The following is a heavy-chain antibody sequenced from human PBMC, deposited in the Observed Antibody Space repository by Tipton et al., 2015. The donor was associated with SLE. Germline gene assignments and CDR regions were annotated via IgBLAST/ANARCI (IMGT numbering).Heavy chain of an antibody. V-gene: IGHV4-34*01. CDR3: ARGLRGYSYGWMDY. CDR2: INHSGST. J-gene: IGHJ4*02. D-gene: IGHD5-18*01. CDR1: GGSFSGYY. Sequence: TLSLTCAVYGGSFSGYYWSWIRQPPGKGLEWIGEINHSGSTNYNPSLKSRVTISVDKSKNQFSLKLSSVTAADTAVYYCARGLRGYSYGWMDYWGQGTLVTVSS.